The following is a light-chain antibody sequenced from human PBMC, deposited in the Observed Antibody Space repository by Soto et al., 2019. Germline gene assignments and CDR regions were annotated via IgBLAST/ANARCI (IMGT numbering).Light chain of an antibody. CDR2: KSS. J-gene: IGKJ1*01. Sequence: DIPLTQSAATLSASLGDRVTITCRASASISSWLAWYQQQPGKSPKLLIYKSSILENGVPSRFSGGGSATEFTLTISSLQPDDFATYYCQQYGAFGQGTKVDIK. CDR1: ASISSW. CDR3: QQYGA. V-gene: IGKV1-5*03.